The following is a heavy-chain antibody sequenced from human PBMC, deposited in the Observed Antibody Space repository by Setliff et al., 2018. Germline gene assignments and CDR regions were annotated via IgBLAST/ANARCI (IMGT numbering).Heavy chain of an antibody. D-gene: IGHD3-16*02. CDR1: GFSLSNFW. Sequence: GGSLRLSCAVSGFSLSNFWMSWVRQAPGKGLEWVASIAQDGSEKYYVDSVKGRFTMSRDNAKNSVFLQMNSLRAEDTAVYYCARDNVILDDSRGIFYPWFDPWGQGTLVTVSS. J-gene: IGHJ5*02. CDR2: IAQDGSEK. CDR3: ARDNVILDDSRGIFYPWFDP. V-gene: IGHV3-7*03.